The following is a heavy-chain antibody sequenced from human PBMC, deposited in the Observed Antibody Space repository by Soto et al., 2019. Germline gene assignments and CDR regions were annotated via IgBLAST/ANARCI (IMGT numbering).Heavy chain of an antibody. CDR3: ARDRIDSSGYSYYYYGMDV. CDR1: GGSISSGGYY. D-gene: IGHD3-22*01. J-gene: IGHJ6*02. CDR2: IYYSGST. V-gene: IGHV4-31*03. Sequence: TLSLTCTVSGGSISSGGYYWSWIRQHPGKGLEWIGYIYYSGSTYYNPSLKSRVTISVDTSKNQFSLKLSSATAADTAVYYCARDRIDSSGYSYYYYGMDVWGQGTTVTVS.